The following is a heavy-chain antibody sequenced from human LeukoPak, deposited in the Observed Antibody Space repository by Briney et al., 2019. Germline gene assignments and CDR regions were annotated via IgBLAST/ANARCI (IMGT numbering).Heavy chain of an antibody. CDR1: GFTLSNYN. CDR2: ISTSSSYI. J-gene: IGHJ4*02. Sequence: GGSLRLSCAASGFTLSNYNMNWVRQAPGKGLEWVSSISTSSSYIYYADSVKGRFTISRDNSKNTLYLQMNSLRAEDTAVYYCARDPAGYNSFDYWGQGTLVTVSS. CDR3: ARDPAGYNSFDY. D-gene: IGHD5-24*01. V-gene: IGHV3-21*01.